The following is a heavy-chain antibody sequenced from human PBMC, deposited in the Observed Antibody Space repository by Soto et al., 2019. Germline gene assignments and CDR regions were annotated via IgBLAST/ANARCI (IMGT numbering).Heavy chain of an antibody. CDR3: AREVSKYSGYDFDY. D-gene: IGHD5-12*01. Sequence: EVQLVESGGGLVKPGGSLRLSCAASGFTFSSYSMNWVRQAPGKGLEWVSSISSSSSYIYYADSVKGRFTISRDNAKNSLYLQMISLRAEDTAVYYCAREVSKYSGYDFDYWGQGTLVTVSS. V-gene: IGHV3-21*01. CDR2: ISSSSSYI. CDR1: GFTFSSYS. J-gene: IGHJ4*02.